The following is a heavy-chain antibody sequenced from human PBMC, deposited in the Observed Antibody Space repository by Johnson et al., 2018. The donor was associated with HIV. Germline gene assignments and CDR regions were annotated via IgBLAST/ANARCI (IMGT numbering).Heavy chain of an antibody. D-gene: IGHD3-22*01. CDR2: IKQDGSEK. J-gene: IGHJ3*02. V-gene: IGHV3-7*05. CDR1: GFTFSSYW. Sequence: EVQLLESGGGLVQPGGSLRLSCAASGFTFSSYWMSWVRQAPGKGLEWVANIKQDGSEKYYVDSVKGRFTISRDNAKNSLYLQMNSLRAEDTAVYYCARQNYYDSSGPCAFDIWGQGTMVTVYS. CDR3: ARQNYYDSSGPCAFDI.